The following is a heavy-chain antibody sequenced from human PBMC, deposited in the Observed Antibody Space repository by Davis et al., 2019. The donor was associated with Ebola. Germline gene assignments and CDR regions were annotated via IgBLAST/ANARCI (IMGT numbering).Heavy chain of an antibody. J-gene: IGHJ6*04. CDR3: ARRSSYYNHYGMDV. Sequence: MPGGSLRLSCSVSGASINNYYWTWIRQSPGKGLEWIAFISNGGRTIYNPSLKSRVTIFVDTSKNQFSLKLTSVTAADTAVYYCARRSSYYNHYGMDVWGKGTTVTVSS. CDR2: ISNGGRT. CDR1: GASINNYY. D-gene: IGHD1-26*01. V-gene: IGHV4-4*08.